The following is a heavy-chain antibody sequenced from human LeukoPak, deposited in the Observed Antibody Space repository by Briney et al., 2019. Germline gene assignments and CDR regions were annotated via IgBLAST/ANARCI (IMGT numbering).Heavy chain of an antibody. CDR3: ARVDDYGGKRGKYAFDI. D-gene: IGHD4-23*01. CDR2: ISSSSTI. Sequence: RGSLRLSCAASGFTFSSYSMNWVRQAPGKGLEWVSYISSSSTIYYADSVKGRFTISRDNAKNSLYLQMNSLRDEDTAVYYCARVDDYGGKRGKYAFDIWGQGTMVTVSS. J-gene: IGHJ3*02. CDR1: GFTFSSYS. V-gene: IGHV3-48*02.